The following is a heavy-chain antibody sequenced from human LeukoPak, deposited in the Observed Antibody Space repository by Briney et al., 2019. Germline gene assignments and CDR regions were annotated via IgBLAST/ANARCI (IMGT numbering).Heavy chain of an antibody. CDR1: GFTFSSYA. J-gene: IGHJ5*02. CDR3: ARDVGLEYSSSSGVFDP. CDR2: ISYDGSNK. D-gene: IGHD6-6*01. V-gene: IGHV3-30-3*01. Sequence: GSLRLSCAASGFTFSSYAMHWVRQAPGKGLEWVAVISYDGSNKYYADSVKGRFTISRDNSKNTLYLQMNSLRAEDTAVYYCARDVGLEYSSSSGVFDPWGQGTLVTVSS.